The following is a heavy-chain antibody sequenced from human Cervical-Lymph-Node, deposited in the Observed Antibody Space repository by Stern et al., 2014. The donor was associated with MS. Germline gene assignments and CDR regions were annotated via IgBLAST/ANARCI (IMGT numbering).Heavy chain of an antibody. D-gene: IGHD5-18*01. CDR2: IVPYFNTS. CDR1: GGTFITYT. J-gene: IGHJ4*02. V-gene: IGHV1-69*06. Sequence: QVQLVQSGAEVKKPGSSVKVSCKASGGTFITYTFTWVRQAPGQGLEWMGGIVPYFNTSNYAQKFQDRLTITADKSTSTTYMELSSLRSEDTAVYYCARDRNGYTYTPDYWGQGTLVTVSS. CDR3: ARDRNGYTYTPDY.